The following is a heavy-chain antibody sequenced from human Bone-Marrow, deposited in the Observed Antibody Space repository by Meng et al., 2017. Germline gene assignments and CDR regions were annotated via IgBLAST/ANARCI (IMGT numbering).Heavy chain of an antibody. J-gene: IGHJ3*02. V-gene: IGHV4-59*01. CDR2: IYYSGST. D-gene: IGHD3-22*01. Sequence: GSLRLSCTVSGGSISSYYWSWIRQPPGKGLEWSGYIYYSGSTNYNPSLKSRVTISVDTSKNQFSLKLSSVTAADTAVYYCARGYYDSSGYFQPAGDIWGQGTRVTVSS. CDR1: GGSISSYY. CDR3: ARGYYDSSGYFQPAGDI.